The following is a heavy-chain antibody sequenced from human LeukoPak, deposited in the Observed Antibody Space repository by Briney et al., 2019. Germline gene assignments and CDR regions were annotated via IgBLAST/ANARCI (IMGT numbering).Heavy chain of an antibody. D-gene: IGHD3-22*01. CDR1: GGSISSGGYH. CDR3: ASRRDSSGYERH. Sequence: SETLSLTRTVSGGSISSGGYHWSWIRQHPGKGLEWIGYIYYSGSTYYNPSLKSRVTISVDTSKNQFSLKLSSVTAADTGVYYCASRRDSSGYERHWGQGTLVTVSS. CDR2: IYYSGST. V-gene: IGHV4-31*03. J-gene: IGHJ4*02.